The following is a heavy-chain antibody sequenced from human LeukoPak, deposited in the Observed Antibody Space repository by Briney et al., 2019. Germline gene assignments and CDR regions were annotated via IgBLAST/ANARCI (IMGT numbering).Heavy chain of an antibody. J-gene: IGHJ4*02. D-gene: IGHD2-2*02. CDR1: GFTFSSYS. Sequence: PGGSLRLSCAASGFTFSSYSMNWVRQAPGKGLEWVSYISSSSTIYYADSVKGRFTISRDNAKNSLYLQMNSLSAEDTPVYYCARDCPWGSPSCYTVWGQGPLLPVSS. V-gene: IGHV3-48*01. CDR2: ISSSSTI. CDR3: ARDCPWGSPSCYTV.